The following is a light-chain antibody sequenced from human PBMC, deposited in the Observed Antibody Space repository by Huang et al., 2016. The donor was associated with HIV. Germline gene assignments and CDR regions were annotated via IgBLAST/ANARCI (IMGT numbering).Light chain of an antibody. Sequence: EIVMTQSPATLSVSPGERATLSCRASQGVRTNVAWYQQKPGQAPRLVIYGASTRAPGNPDRFSGSGSGTEFTLTISSLQTEDVAVYYCQQYNKWPDFTFGPGTKVDV. CDR2: GAS. J-gene: IGKJ3*01. CDR1: QGVRTN. CDR3: QQYNKWPDFT. V-gene: IGKV3-15*01.